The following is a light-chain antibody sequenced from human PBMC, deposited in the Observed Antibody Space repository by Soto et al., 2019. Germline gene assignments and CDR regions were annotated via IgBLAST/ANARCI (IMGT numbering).Light chain of an antibody. J-gene: IGKJ2*01. Sequence: EIVMTQSPATLSVSPGERATLSCRASQSVRSNLAWYQQKPGQAPRLLIYEASTRATGIPARFSGSASGTEFTLTISSLQSEDFGVYYCQQFNDWPPYTFGQGNKLEIK. CDR3: QQFNDWPPYT. CDR1: QSVRSN. V-gene: IGKV3-15*01. CDR2: EAS.